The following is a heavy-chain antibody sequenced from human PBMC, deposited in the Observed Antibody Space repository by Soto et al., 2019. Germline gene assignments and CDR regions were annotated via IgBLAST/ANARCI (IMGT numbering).Heavy chain of an antibody. CDR1: GGSISSGGYS. Sequence: PSETLSLTCAVSGGSISSGGYSWSWIRQPPGKGMEWIGYIYHSGSTYYNPSLKSRVTISVDRSKNQFSLKLSSVTAADMAVYYCARNGLVAKRMTFFDYWGQGTLVTVSS. J-gene: IGHJ4*02. V-gene: IGHV4-30-2*01. D-gene: IGHD3-16*01. CDR3: ARNGLVAKRMTFFDY. CDR2: IYHSGST.